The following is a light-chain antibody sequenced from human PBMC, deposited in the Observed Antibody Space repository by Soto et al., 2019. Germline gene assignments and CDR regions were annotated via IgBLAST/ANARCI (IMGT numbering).Light chain of an antibody. J-gene: IGKJ4*01. Sequence: EIVLTQSPGTLSLSPGERATLSCRASQSVTSTYLGWYQQKPGQAPSLLIYGASSRATGIPDRFSGSGSGTDFTLTISRLEPEDFAVYYCQQLRSYPSTFGGGTKVEI. V-gene: IGKV3-20*01. CDR2: GAS. CDR3: QQLRSYPST. CDR1: QSVTSTY.